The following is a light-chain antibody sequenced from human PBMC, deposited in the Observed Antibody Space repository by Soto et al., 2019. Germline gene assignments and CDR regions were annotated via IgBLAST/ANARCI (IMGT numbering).Light chain of an antibody. CDR1: HSVSSD. Sequence: EIVVTQSPATLSVSPGERATLSCRASHSVSSDLAWYQQKPGQAPRLLIYGASTRAIGIPARFSGSGSGTEFTLTINNLQSEDFAVYYCQQHNNWSPTCGQGTRLEIK. CDR2: GAS. CDR3: QQHNNWSPT. J-gene: IGKJ5*01. V-gene: IGKV3-15*01.